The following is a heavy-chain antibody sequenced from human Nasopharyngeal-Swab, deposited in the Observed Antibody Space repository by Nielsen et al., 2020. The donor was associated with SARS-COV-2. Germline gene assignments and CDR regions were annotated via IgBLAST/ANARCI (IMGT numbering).Heavy chain of an antibody. CDR2: ISSSSSYI. CDR3: AKDAYSSSSGLPYYYYYMDV. V-gene: IGHV3-21*01. D-gene: IGHD6-6*01. J-gene: IGHJ6*03. CDR1: GFTFSSYS. Sequence: GGSLRLSCAASGFTFSSYSMNWVRQAPGKGLEWVSSISSSSSYIYYADSVKGRFTISRDNAKNSLYLQMNSLRAEDTAVYYCAKDAYSSSSGLPYYYYYMDVWGKGTTVTVSS.